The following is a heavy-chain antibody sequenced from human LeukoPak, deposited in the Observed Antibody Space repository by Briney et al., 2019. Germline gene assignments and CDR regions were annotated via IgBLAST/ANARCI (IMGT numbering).Heavy chain of an antibody. CDR2: ISYDGSNK. Sequence: GGSLRLSCAASGFTFSSYSMNWVRQAPGKGLEWVAVISYDGSNKYYADSVKGRFTISRDNSKNTLYLQMNSLRAEDTAVYYCARDSRTYSSSGYFDYWGQGTLVTVSS. CDR3: ARDSRTYSSSGYFDY. V-gene: IGHV3-30*03. CDR1: GFTFSSYS. J-gene: IGHJ4*02. D-gene: IGHD6-6*01.